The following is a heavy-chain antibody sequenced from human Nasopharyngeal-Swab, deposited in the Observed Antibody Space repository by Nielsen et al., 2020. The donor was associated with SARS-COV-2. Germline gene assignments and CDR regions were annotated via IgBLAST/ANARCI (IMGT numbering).Heavy chain of an antibody. CDR1: GYTFTSYD. J-gene: IGHJ6*02. V-gene: IGHV1-8*01. D-gene: IGHD3-3*01. Sequence: ASVKVSCKASGYTFTSYDINWVRQATGQGLEWMGWMNPNSGNTGYAQKFQGRVTMTRNTSISTAYMELSGLRSEDTAVYYCARAGTYYDFWSGSPGGMDVWGQGTTVTVSS. CDR3: ARAGTYYDFWSGSPGGMDV. CDR2: MNPNSGNT.